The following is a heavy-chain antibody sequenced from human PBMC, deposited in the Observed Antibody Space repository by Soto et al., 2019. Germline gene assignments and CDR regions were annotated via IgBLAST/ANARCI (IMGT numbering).Heavy chain of an antibody. Sequence: GSLRLSCAASGFTFSNAWMSWVRQAPGKGLEWVGRIKSKTDGGTTDYAAPVKGRFTISRDDSKNTLYLQMNSLKTEDTAVYYCTTEVRGWGAFDIWGQGTMVTVSS. CDR3: TTEVRGWGAFDI. J-gene: IGHJ3*02. CDR1: GFTFSNAW. CDR2: IKSKTDGGTT. V-gene: IGHV3-15*01. D-gene: IGHD3-10*01.